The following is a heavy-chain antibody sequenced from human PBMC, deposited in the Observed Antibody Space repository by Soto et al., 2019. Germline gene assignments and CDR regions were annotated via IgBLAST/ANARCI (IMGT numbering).Heavy chain of an antibody. J-gene: IGHJ4*02. Sequence: ASVKVSCKASGYTFTSYAMHWVRQAPGQRLEGLGWINAGNGNTKYSQKFEGRVTITRDTSASTAYMELSSLRSEDTAVYYCARGILNVYCTKGVCYFSVWGQGTLVTVSS. CDR1: GYTFTSYA. D-gene: IGHD2-8*01. CDR2: INAGNGNT. V-gene: IGHV1-3*01. CDR3: ARGILNVYCTKGVCYFSV.